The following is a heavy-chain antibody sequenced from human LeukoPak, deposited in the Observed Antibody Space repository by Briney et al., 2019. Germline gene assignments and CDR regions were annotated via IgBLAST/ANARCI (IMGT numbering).Heavy chain of an antibody. CDR3: VREFDC. CDR2: IKEDGSEK. Sequence: QTGGSLRLSCAASGFTFSSYAMSWVRQAPGKGLEWVANIKEDGSEKQYVDSVKGRFTISRDNAKNSLYLQMNSLRAEDTAVYFCVREFDCWGQGALVTVSS. V-gene: IGHV3-7*01. CDR1: GFTFSSYA. J-gene: IGHJ4*02.